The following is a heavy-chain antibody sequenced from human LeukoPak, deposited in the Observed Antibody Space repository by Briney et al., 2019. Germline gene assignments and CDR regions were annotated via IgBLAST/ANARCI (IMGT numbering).Heavy chain of an antibody. V-gene: IGHV3-53*01. CDR1: GFTFRSYA. J-gene: IGHJ3*02. CDR2: IYSGGST. CDR3: ARARSDAFDI. Sequence: GGSLRLSCAASGFTFRSYAMSWVRQAPGKGLEWVSVIYSGGSTYYADSVKGRFTISRDNSKNTLYLQMNSLRAEDTAVYYCARARSDAFDIWGQGTMVTVSS.